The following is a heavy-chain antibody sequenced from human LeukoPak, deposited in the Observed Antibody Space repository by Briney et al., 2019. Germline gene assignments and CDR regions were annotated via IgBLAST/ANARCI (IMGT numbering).Heavy chain of an antibody. J-gene: IGHJ4*02. CDR1: GFTFSSYA. CDR3: SKGSPGVIHY. V-gene: IGHV3-30*04. Sequence: GGSLRLSCAASGFTFSSYAMHWVRQAPGKGLEWVAVISYDGSNKYYADSVKGRFTISRDNSKNTLYLQMNSLRAEDTAVYYCSKGSPGVIHYRGQGTLVTVSS. CDR2: ISYDGSNK. D-gene: IGHD3-16*02.